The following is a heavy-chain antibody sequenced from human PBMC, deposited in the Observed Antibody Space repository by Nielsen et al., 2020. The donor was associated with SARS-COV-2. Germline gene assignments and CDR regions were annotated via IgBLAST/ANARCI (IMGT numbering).Heavy chain of an antibody. Sequence: SETLSLTCTVSGGSISSYYWSWIRQPPGKGLEWIGYIYYSGSTNYNPSLKSRVTISVDTSKNQFSLKLSSVTAADTAVYYCARVLLGDTAPGRRWAYGMDVWGQGTTVTVSS. V-gene: IGHV4-59*13. CDR2: IYYSGST. CDR3: ARVLLGDTAPGRRWAYGMDV. J-gene: IGHJ6*02. D-gene: IGHD5-18*01. CDR1: GGSISSYY.